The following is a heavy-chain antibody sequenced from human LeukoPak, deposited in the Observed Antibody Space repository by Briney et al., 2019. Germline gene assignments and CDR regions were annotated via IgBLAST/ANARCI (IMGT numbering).Heavy chain of an antibody. V-gene: IGHV4-34*01. J-gene: IGHJ6*02. CDR1: GGSFSGYY. D-gene: IGHD4-17*01. Sequence: SETLSLTCAVYGGSFSGYYWSWIRQPPGKGLEWIGEINHSGSTNYNPSLKSRVTISVDKSKNQFSLNLRSVTAADTAAYYCATHGDYQYYYGLDVWGQGTTVTVSS. CDR3: ATHGDYQYYYGLDV. CDR2: INHSGST.